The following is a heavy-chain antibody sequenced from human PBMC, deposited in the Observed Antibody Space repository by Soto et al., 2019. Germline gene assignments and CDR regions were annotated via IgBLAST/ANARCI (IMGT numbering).Heavy chain of an antibody. CDR3: ARVSNYRPRGFDP. J-gene: IGHJ5*02. CDR2: INHSGST. D-gene: IGHD4-4*01. CDR1: GGSFSGYY. Sequence: PSETLSLTCAVCGGSFSGYYWSWIRQPPGKGLEWIGEINHSGSTNYNPSLKSRVTISVDTSKNQFSLKLSSVTAADTAVYYCARVSNYRPRGFDPWGQGTLVTVSS. V-gene: IGHV4-34*01.